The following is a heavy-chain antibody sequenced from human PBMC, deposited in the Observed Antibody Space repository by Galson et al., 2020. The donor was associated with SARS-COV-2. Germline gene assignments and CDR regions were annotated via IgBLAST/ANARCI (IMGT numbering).Heavy chain of an antibody. J-gene: IGHJ4*02. CDR2: VNHSGST. D-gene: IGHD2-8*02. CDR1: GGSFRGYF. CDR3: ARGLDGTGGFNGWDY. Sequence: SETLSLTCAVYGGSFRGYFWSWHRQPPGKGLESSGEVNHSGSTNYNPSLKSRVTISVDTSKNQFSLKLSSVTAADTAVYYCARGLDGTGGFNGWDYWGQGTLVTVSS. V-gene: IGHV4-34*01.